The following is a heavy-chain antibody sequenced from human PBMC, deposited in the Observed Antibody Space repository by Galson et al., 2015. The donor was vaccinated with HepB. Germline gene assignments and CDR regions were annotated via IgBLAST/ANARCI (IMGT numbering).Heavy chain of an antibody. Sequence: SLRLSCAASGFTFSSYGMHWVRQAPGKGLEWVAVIWYDGSNKYYADSVKGRFTISRDNSKNTLYLQMNSLRAEDTAVYYCARERVARLRLSYYYYGMDVWGQGTTVTVSS. CDR3: ARERVARLRLSYYYYGMDV. CDR2: IWYDGSNK. D-gene: IGHD6-6*01. J-gene: IGHJ6*02. CDR1: GFTFSSYG. V-gene: IGHV3-33*01.